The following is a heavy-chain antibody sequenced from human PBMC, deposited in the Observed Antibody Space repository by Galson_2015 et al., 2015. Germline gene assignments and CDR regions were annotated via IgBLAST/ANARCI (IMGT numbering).Heavy chain of an antibody. CDR2: ISWNSGSI. CDR1: GFTFDDYA. D-gene: IGHD6-13*01. CDR3: AKDANPSRWHAFDI. J-gene: IGHJ3*02. Sequence: SLRLSCAASGFTFDDYAMHWVRQAPGKGLEWVSGISWNSGSIGYADSVKGLFTISRDNAKNSLYLQMNSLRAEDTALYYCAKDANPSRWHAFDIWGQGTMVTVSS. V-gene: IGHV3-9*01.